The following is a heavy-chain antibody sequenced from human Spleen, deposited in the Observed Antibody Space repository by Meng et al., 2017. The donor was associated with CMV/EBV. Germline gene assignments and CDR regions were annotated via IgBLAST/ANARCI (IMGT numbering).Heavy chain of an antibody. CDR3: ATAIDVALDY. CDR2: IWYDGTKT. J-gene: IGHJ4*02. D-gene: IGHD5-12*01. Sequence: GESLKISCAASGFTFSSYSMNWVRQAPGKGLEWVAVIWYDGTKTYYSESVRGRFTISRDNVENMLYLDLTSLRAEDTAVYYCATAIDVALDYWGQGTLVTVSS. CDR1: GFTFSSYS. V-gene: IGHV3-33*08.